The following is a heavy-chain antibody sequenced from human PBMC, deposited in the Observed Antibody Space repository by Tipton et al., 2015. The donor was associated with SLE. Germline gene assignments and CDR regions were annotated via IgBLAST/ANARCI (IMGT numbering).Heavy chain of an antibody. Sequence: TLSLTCTVSGGSMNTYYWSWIRQPPGKGLEWIGYIYYSGTTNYNSSLKSRVTISVDTSKNQFSLKLNSVTAADTAVYYCARRPTSHYWFDPWGQGTLVTVSS. CDR3: ARRPTSHYWFDP. D-gene: IGHD3-10*01. CDR2: IYYSGTT. CDR1: GGSMNTYY. V-gene: IGHV4-59*01. J-gene: IGHJ5*02.